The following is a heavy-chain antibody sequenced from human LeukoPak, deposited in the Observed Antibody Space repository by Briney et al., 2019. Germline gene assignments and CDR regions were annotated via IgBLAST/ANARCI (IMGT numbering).Heavy chain of an antibody. CDR1: GFTFSSYG. V-gene: IGHV3-30*18. J-gene: IGHJ4*02. CDR3: AKVGTTVVTQILDY. Sequence: PGGSLRLSCAASGFTFSSYGMHWVRQAPGKGLEWVAVISYDGSNKYYADSVKGRFTISRDNSKNTLYLQMNSLRAEDTAVYYCAKVGTTVVTQILDYWGQGTLVTVSS. CDR2: ISYDGSNK. D-gene: IGHD4-23*01.